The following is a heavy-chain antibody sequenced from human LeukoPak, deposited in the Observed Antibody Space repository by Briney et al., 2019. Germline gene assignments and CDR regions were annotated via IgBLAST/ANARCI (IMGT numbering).Heavy chain of an antibody. CDR3: AKDPVVVRYYFDY. Sequence: GGSLRLSXAASGFTFSSYAMSWVRQAPGKGLEWVSAISGSGGSTYYADSVKGRFTISRDNSKNTLYLQMNSLRAEDTAVYYCAKDPVVVRYYFDYWGQGTLVTVSS. V-gene: IGHV3-23*01. J-gene: IGHJ4*02. D-gene: IGHD2-15*01. CDR2: ISGSGGST. CDR1: GFTFSSYA.